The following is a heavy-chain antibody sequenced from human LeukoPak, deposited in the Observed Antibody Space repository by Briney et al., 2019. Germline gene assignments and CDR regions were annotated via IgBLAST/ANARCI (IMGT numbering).Heavy chain of an antibody. J-gene: IGHJ3*02. CDR1: GFTFSSYA. CDR3: AKSSSSWGGAFDI. D-gene: IGHD6-13*01. V-gene: IGHV3-30-3*02. Sequence: GGSLRLSCAASGFTFSSYAMHWVRQAPGKGLEWVAVISYDGSNKYYADSVKGRFTISRDNSKNTLYLQMNSLRAEDTAVYYCAKSSSSWGGAFDIWGQGTMVTVSS. CDR2: ISYDGSNK.